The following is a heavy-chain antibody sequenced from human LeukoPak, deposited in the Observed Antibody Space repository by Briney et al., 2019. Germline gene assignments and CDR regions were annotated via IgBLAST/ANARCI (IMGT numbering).Heavy chain of an antibody. CDR1: GFTFSSYG. D-gene: IGHD6-13*01. J-gene: IGHJ4*02. V-gene: IGHV3-33*01. Sequence: GGSLRLSCAASGFTFSSYGMHWVRQAPGKGLEWVAVIWYDGSNKYYADSVKGRFTISRDNSKNTLYLQMNSLRAEDTAVYYCAREPTAAGTGFDYWGQGTLVTVSS. CDR3: AREPTAAGTGFDY. CDR2: IWYDGSNK.